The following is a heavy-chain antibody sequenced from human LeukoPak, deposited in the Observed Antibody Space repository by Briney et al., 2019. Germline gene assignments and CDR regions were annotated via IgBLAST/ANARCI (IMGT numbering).Heavy chain of an antibody. D-gene: IGHD2-2*02. CDR3: ARDADCSSTSCYKAGNWFDP. CDR2: IYTSGST. CDR1: GGSISSYY. Sequence: PSETLSLTCTVSGGSISSYYWSWIRQPAGKGLEWIGRIYTSGSTNYNPSLKSRVTISVDTSKNQFSLKLSSVTAADTAVYYCARDADCSSTSCYKAGNWFDPWGQGTLVTVSS. J-gene: IGHJ5*02. V-gene: IGHV4-4*07.